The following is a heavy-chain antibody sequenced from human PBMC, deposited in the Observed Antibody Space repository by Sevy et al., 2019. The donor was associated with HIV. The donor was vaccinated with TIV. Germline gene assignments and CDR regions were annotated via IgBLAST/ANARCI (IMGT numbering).Heavy chain of an antibody. CDR3: TGAALLFDY. J-gene: IGHJ4*02. CDR2: IKSKSDGETT. V-gene: IGHV3-15*01. D-gene: IGHD2-15*01. Sequence: GESLKISCAASGFSFTNAWMTWVRQAPGKGLEWVGRIKSKSDGETTDYAAPVRGRFTISRDDSENTLFLQMNSLKTEDTAIYYCTGAALLFDYWGQGTLVTVSS. CDR1: GFSFTNAW.